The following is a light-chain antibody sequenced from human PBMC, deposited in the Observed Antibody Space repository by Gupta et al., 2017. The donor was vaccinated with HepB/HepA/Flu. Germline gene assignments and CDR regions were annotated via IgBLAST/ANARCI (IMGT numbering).Light chain of an antibody. J-gene: IGKJ1*01. Sequence: DIKMTQSPSPLFASVGDRVTIPCRASQSISSYLNWYQQKPGKTPKLLIYAASSLQSGVPSRFGGSGSGTDFSLTISILQPEDFATYYCQQSYSTPWTFGQGTKVEIK. V-gene: IGKV1-39*01. CDR3: QQSYSTPWT. CDR2: AAS. CDR1: QSISSY.